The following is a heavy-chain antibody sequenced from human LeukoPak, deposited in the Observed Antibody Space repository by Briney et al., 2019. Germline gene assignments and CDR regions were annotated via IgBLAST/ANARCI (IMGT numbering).Heavy chain of an antibody. CDR3: ARDTVVVVAATHYYYMDV. V-gene: IGHV7-4-1*02. CDR2: INTNTGNP. D-gene: IGHD2-15*01. CDR1: GYTFTYYG. J-gene: IGHJ6*03. Sequence: GASVKVSCKASGYTFTYYGLNWVRQAPGQGLEWMGWINTNTGNPTYAQGFTGRFVFSLDTSVSTAYLQISSLKAEDTAVYYCARDTVVVVAATHYYYMDVWGKGTTVTVSS.